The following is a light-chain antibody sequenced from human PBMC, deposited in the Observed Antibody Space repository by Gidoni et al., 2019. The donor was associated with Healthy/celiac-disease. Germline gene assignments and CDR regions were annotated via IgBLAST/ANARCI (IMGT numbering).Light chain of an antibody. V-gene: IGKV1-39*01. CDR2: AAS. J-gene: IGKJ4*01. CDR1: QSISSY. Sequence: IQLTQSPYSLSASVGVTVTITCRASQSISSYLNWYQQKPGKAPKLLIYAASSLQSGVPSRFSGSGSGTDFTLTISSLQPEDFATYYCQQSYSTPRTFGGGTKVEIK. CDR3: QQSYSTPRT.